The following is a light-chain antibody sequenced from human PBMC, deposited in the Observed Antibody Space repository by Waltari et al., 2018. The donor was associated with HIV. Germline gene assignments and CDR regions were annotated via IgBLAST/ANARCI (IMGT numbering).Light chain of an antibody. Sequence: QSVLTQPPSAYGTPGPSVPIPASGRGASTGSNTLNWYQQLPGTAPKLLIYSNNQRPSGVPDRFSGSKSGTSASLAISGLQSEDEADYYCAAWDDSLNGVVFGGGTKLTVL. CDR1: GASTGSNT. CDR3: AAWDDSLNGVV. CDR2: SNN. V-gene: IGLV1-44*01. J-gene: IGLJ2*01.